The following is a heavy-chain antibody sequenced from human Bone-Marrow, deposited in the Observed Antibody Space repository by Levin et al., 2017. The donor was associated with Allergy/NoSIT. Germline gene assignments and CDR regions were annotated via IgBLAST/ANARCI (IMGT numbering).Heavy chain of an antibody. CDR3: ARDTGTIDTPDHIY. Sequence: PEASVKVSCKASGYPFTGYYIHWVRQAPGQGLEWMGWINPNSGVAIYAQKFQGRVTMTTDTSISTAFMKLSTILFDDTAVYYCARDTGTIDTPDHIYWGQGTLVTVSS. J-gene: IGHJ4*01. V-gene: IGHV1-2*02. CDR2: INPNSGVA. D-gene: IGHD1-1*01. CDR1: GYPFTGYY.